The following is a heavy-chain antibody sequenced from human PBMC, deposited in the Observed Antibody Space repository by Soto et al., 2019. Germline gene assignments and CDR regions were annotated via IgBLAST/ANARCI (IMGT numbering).Heavy chain of an antibody. Sequence: EVQLLESGGGLVQPGGSLRLSCAASGFTFSSYAMSWVRQAPGKGLEWVSAISGSGGSTYYADSVKGRFTISRDNSKNTLYLQRNSLRAEDTAVYYCAKDSLDYDFWSGYLGVFDYWGQGTLVTVSS. D-gene: IGHD3-3*01. V-gene: IGHV3-23*01. CDR1: GFTFSSYA. J-gene: IGHJ4*02. CDR3: AKDSLDYDFWSGYLGVFDY. CDR2: ISGSGGST.